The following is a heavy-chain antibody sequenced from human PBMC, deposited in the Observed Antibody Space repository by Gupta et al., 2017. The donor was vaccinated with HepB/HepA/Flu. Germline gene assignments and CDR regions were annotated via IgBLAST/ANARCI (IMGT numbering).Heavy chain of an antibody. Sequence: EVQLVESGGGLVQPGRSLRLSCAASGFTFDDYAMHWVRQAPGKGLEWVPGISWNSGSIGYADSVKGRFTISRDNAKNSLYLQMNSLRAEDTALYYCEKDNSSGWSSYFDYWGQGNLVTVSS. J-gene: IGHJ4*02. CDR3: EKDNSSGWSSYFDY. CDR2: ISWNSGSI. D-gene: IGHD6-19*01. V-gene: IGHV3-9*01. CDR1: GFTFDDYA.